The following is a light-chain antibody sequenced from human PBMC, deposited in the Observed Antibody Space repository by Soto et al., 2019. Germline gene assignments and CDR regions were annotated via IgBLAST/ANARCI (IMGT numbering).Light chain of an antibody. V-gene: IGLV2-14*01. CDR2: NVS. Sequence: QSALTQPASVSGSPGQSITISCTGTSSDVGGYNYVSWYQQHPGKAPKLMIYNVSNRPSGVSNRFSGSKSGNTASLTISGLQAGDEGHYYCSSFTSTNTVLFGGGTKVTVL. CDR3: SSFTSTNTVL. J-gene: IGLJ2*01. CDR1: SSDVGGYNY.